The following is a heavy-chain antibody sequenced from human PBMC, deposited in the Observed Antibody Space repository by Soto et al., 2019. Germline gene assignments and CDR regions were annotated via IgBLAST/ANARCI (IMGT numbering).Heavy chain of an antibody. V-gene: IGHV3-30*18. D-gene: IGHD3-10*01. CDR1: GFTFSSYG. Sequence: GGSLRLSCAASGFTFSSYGMHWVRQAPGKGLEWVAVISYDGSNKYYADSVKGRFTISRDNSKNTLYLQMNSLRAEDTAVYYCAKDDNRPTMVRGVIKNPSYYYMDVWGKGTTVTVSS. CDR3: AKDDNRPTMVRGVIKNPSYYYMDV. J-gene: IGHJ6*03. CDR2: ISYDGSNK.